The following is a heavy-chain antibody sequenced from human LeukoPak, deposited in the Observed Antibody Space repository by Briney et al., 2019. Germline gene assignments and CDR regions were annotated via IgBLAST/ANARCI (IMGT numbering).Heavy chain of an antibody. CDR2: IKQDGSKK. Sequence: PGGSLRLSCVASGFPFSSYWMTWVRQAPGKGLEWVANIKQDGSKKSYVDSVKGRFTISRDNSKNTLYLQMNSLRAEDTAVYYWAKDLDRSSSPAWGQGTLVTVSS. D-gene: IGHD6-13*01. CDR3: AKDLDRSSSPA. V-gene: IGHV3-7*01. CDR1: GFPFSSYW. J-gene: IGHJ5*02.